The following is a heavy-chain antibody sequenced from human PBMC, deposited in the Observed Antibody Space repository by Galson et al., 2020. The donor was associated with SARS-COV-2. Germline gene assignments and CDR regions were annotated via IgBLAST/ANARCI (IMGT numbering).Heavy chain of an antibody. J-gene: IGHJ3*02. CDR3: ARSSGGSYFGAFDI. V-gene: IGHV3-30-3*01. Sequence: GGSLRLSCAASGFTFSSYAMHWVRQAPGKGLEWVAVISYDGSNKYYADSVKGRFTISRDNSKNTLYLQINSLRAEDTAVYYCARSSGGSYFGAFDIWGQGTMVTVSS. CDR1: GFTFSSYA. D-gene: IGHD1-26*01. CDR2: ISYDGSNK.